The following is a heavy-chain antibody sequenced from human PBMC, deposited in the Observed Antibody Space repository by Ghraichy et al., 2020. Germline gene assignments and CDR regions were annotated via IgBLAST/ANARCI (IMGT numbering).Heavy chain of an antibody. D-gene: IGHD2-15*01. CDR2: ISSSSSYI. V-gene: IGHV3-21*01. CDR3: ARECGSGGSCYFDYYYGMDV. Sequence: GGSLRLSCAASGFTFSSYSMNWVRQAPGKGLEWVSSISSSSSYIYYADSVKGRFTISRDNAKNSLYLQMNSLRAEDTAVYYCARECGSGGSCYFDYYYGMDVWGQGTTVTVSS. J-gene: IGHJ6*02. CDR1: GFTFSSYS.